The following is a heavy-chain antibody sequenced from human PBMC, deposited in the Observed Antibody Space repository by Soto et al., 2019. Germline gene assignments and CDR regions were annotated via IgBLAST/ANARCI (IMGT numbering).Heavy chain of an antibody. V-gene: IGHV2-70*01. CDR3: ARIRRGSGPEGWFDP. CDR1: GFSLSTSGMC. CDR2: IDWDDDK. J-gene: IGHJ5*02. Sequence: GSGPTLVNPTQTLTLTCTFSGFSLSTSGMCVSWIRQPPGKALEWLALIDWDDDKYYSTSLKTRLTISKDTSKNQVGLTMTNMDPVDTATYYCARIRRGSGPEGWFDPWGQGTLVTVSS. D-gene: IGHD3-10*01.